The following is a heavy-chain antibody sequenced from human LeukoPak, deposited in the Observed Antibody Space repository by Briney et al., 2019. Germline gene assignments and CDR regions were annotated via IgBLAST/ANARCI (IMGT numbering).Heavy chain of an antibody. CDR3: ATRRAYSSVFDH. D-gene: IGHD3-22*01. V-gene: IGHV3-23*01. Sequence: GGSLRLSCLASEFTFNSYAMTWVRPAPGKGLEWVSAISGSGGNTYYADSVNGRFNICRDNAKKALHQPMNSQRAEDTRVYDCATRRAYSSVFDHWRGDTVDTVSS. CDR2: ISGSGGNT. J-gene: IGHJ4*02. CDR1: EFTFNSYA.